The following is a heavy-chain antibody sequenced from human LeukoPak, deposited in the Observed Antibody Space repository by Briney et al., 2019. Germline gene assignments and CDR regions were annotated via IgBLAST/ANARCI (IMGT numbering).Heavy chain of an antibody. J-gene: IGHJ5*02. CDR1: GFTFSSYA. V-gene: IGHV3-23*01. D-gene: IGHD6-19*01. CDR2: ISGSGGST. Sequence: GGSLRLSCAASGFTFSSYAMSWVRQAPGKGLEWVSTISGSGGSTYYADSVKGRFTISRDDSKNTLYLQMNSLRAEDTAVYYCANLPLGIAVAGTGTSWGQGTLVTVSS. CDR3: ANLPLGIAVAGTGTS.